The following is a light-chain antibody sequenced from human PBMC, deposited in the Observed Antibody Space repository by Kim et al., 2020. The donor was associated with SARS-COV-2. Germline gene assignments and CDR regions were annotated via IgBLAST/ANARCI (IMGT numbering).Light chain of an antibody. J-gene: IGKJ2*01. CDR2: GAS. V-gene: IGKV3-15*01. CDR1: QSVNSN. Sequence: EIVMTQSPATLSVSPGERATLSCRASQSVNSNLAWYQQKPGQAPRLLIYGASTRASGIPARFSGSGSGTKFTLTISSLQSEDFALYYCQQYNNWYTFGQGTKLEI. CDR3: QQYNNWYT.